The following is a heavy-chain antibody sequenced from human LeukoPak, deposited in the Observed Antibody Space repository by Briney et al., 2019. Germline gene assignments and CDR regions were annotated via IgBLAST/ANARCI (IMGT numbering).Heavy chain of an antibody. J-gene: IGHJ4*02. D-gene: IGHD3-9*01. Sequence: GRSLRLSCAASGFTFSSYAMHWVRQAPGKGLEWVAVISYDGSNKYYADSVKGRFTISRDNSKNTLYLQMNSLRAEDTAVYYCARGTFDWSSYYFDYWGQGTLVTVSS. CDR3: ARGTFDWSSYYFDY. CDR2: ISYDGSNK. CDR1: GFTFSSYA. V-gene: IGHV3-30-3*01.